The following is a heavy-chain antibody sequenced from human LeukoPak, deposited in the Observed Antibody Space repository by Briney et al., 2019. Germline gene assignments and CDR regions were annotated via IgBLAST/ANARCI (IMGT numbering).Heavy chain of an antibody. D-gene: IGHD6-13*01. J-gene: IGHJ5*02. CDR2: INHSGSA. CDR1: GGSFSGYY. V-gene: IGHV4-34*01. Sequence: SETLSLTCAVSGGSFSGYYWTWIRQPPGKGLEWIGEINHSGSANYNPSLMSRVTISVDTSKNQFSLKLSSVTAADTAVYYCARDRERSHKIAAAGTTGFDPWGQGTLVTVSS. CDR3: ARDRERSHKIAAAGTTGFDP.